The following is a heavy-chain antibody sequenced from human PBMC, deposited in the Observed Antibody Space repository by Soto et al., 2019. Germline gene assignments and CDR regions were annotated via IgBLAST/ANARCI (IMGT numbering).Heavy chain of an antibody. CDR3: AKETNAYEINF. Sequence: GGSLRLSCAASGFIFSGYAMHWVRQAPGKGLEWVAVISYDGNTQYYADSVKGRFTVSRDNSNNILYVEMNNLRDEDTAMYYCAKETNAYEINFWGQGTLVTVSS. V-gene: IGHV3-30-3*01. J-gene: IGHJ4*02. D-gene: IGHD3-9*01. CDR2: ISYDGNTQ. CDR1: GFIFSGYA.